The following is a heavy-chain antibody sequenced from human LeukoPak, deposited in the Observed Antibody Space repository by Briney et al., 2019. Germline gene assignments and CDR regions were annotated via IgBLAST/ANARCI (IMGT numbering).Heavy chain of an antibody. D-gene: IGHD2-15*01. CDR2: IIPIFGTA. Sequence: GASVKVSCKASGGTFSSYAISWVRQAPGQGLEWMGGIIPIFGTANYAQKFQGRVTITADKSTSTAYMELSSLRSEDTAVYYCARGPVGYCSGGSCYPPYYWGRGTLVTVSS. J-gene: IGHJ4*02. V-gene: IGHV1-69*06. CDR3: ARGPVGYCSGGSCYPPYY. CDR1: GGTFSSYA.